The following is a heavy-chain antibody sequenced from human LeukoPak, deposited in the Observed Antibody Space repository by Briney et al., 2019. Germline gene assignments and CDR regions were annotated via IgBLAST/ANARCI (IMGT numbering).Heavy chain of an antibody. CDR3: ATSFGMAGTPNFDY. V-gene: IGHV1-24*01. CDR1: GYTLTELS. J-gene: IGHJ4*02. CDR2: FDPEDGET. D-gene: IGHD6-19*01. Sequence: GASVKVSCKFSGYTLTELSMHWVRQAPGKGLEWMGGFDPEDGETIYAQKFQGRVTMTEDTSTDTAYMELSSLRSEDTAVYYCATSFGMAGTPNFDYWGQGTLVTVSS.